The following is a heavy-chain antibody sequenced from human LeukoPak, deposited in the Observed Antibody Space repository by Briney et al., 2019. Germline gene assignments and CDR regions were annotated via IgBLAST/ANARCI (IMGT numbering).Heavy chain of an antibody. V-gene: IGHV4-30-4*01. CDR3: AREPMTYYYFDY. D-gene: IGHD1-26*01. Sequence: SETLSLTCTVSGGSISSGDYYWSWIRQPPGKGLEWIGYISYRGSPDYNPSLKVRVTISLDTSKNQFSLKLSSVTAADTAVYYCAREPMTYYYFDYWGQGTLVTVSS. CDR1: GGSISSGDYY. CDR2: ISYRGSP. J-gene: IGHJ4*02.